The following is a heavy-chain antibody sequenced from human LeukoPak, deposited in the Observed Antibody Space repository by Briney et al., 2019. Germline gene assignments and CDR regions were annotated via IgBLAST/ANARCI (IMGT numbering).Heavy chain of an antibody. V-gene: IGHV3-74*01. CDR2: IGGDGSVT. J-gene: IGHJ4*01. CDR1: GFTLRNYW. CDR3: ARYSSSSGGASYYLDY. Sequence: PGGSLRLSCAASGFTLRNYWMHWVRQVPGKRLVWVSRIGGDGSVTNSADSVKGRFTISRDNAKNTLFLQINGLRAEDTAVYYCARYSSSSGGASYYLDYWGHGTLVTVSS. D-gene: IGHD6-6*01.